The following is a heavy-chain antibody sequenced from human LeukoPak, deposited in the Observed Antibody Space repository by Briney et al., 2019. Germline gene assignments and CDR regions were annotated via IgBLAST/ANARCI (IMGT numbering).Heavy chain of an antibody. CDR1: GGSISRSSYY. V-gene: IGHV4-39*01. CDR3: ATNAGHCSSTSCSWFDP. J-gene: IGHJ5*02. Sequence: PSETLSLTRTVSGGSISRSSYYWGWIRQPPGKGLEWIGSIYYSGTTYYNPSLKSRVTISVDTSKDQFSLRLSSVTAADTAVYYCATNAGHCSSTSCSWFDPWGQGTLVTVSS. CDR2: IYYSGTT. D-gene: IGHD2-2*01.